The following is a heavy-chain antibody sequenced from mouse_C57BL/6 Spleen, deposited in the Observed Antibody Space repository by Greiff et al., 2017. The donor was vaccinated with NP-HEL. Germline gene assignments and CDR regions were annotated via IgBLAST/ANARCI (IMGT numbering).Heavy chain of an antibody. CDR2: INPNNGGT. Sequence: VQLQQSGPELVKPGASVKISCKASGYTFTDYYMNWVKQSPGKSLEWIGDINPNNGGTSYNQKFKGKATLTVDKSSSTAYMELRSLTSEDSAVYYCAMRGDGYWGQGTTLTVSS. CDR3: AMRGDGY. J-gene: IGHJ2*01. CDR1: GYTFTDYY. D-gene: IGHD6-5*01. V-gene: IGHV1-26*01.